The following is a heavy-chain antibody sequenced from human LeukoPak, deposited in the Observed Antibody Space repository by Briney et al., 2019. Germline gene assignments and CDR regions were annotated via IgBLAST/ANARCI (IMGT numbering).Heavy chain of an antibody. J-gene: IGHJ6*03. D-gene: IGHD3-22*01. CDR3: ARDLGDSSGYYRYYYYYYYMDV. V-gene: IGHV4-4*07. CDR1: GGSISSYY. CDR2: IYTSGST. Sequence: TASETLSLTRTVSGGSISSYYWSWIRQPAGKGLEWIGRIYTSGSTNYNPSLKSRVTMSVDTSKNQFSLKLSSVTAADTAVYYCARDLGDSSGYYRYYYYYYYMDVWGKGTTVTVSS.